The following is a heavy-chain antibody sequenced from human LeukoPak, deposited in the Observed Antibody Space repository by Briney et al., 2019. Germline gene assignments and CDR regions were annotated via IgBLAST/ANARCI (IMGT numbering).Heavy chain of an antibody. J-gene: IGHJ4*02. Sequence: SVKVSCKASGGTFSSYAISWVRQAPGQGLEWMGRIIPILGIANYAQKFQGRVTITADKSTSTAYMGLSSLRSEDTAVYYCAREPGLVGATTSVDYWGQGTLVTVSS. CDR3: AREPGLVGATTSVDY. CDR1: GGTFSSYA. D-gene: IGHD1-26*01. V-gene: IGHV1-69*04. CDR2: IIPILGIA.